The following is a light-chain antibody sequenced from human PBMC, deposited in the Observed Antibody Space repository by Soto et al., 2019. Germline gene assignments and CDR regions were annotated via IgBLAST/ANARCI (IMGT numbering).Light chain of an antibody. CDR2: GAS. Sequence: EIVLTQSPGILSLSPGERATLSCRASQTVNNNYLAWYQQKPGQAPRLLIYGASFRATGKPDRFSGGGSGTDFTLTISRLETEDFAVYFGQQYSRVPAITFGQGTRLEIK. V-gene: IGKV3-20*01. CDR3: QQYSRVPAIT. J-gene: IGKJ5*01. CDR1: QTVNNNY.